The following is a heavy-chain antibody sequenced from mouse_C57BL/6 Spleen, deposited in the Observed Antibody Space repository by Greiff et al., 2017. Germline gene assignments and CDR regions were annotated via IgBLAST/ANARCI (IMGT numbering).Heavy chain of an antibody. CDR3: ARRGQLTGIFYY. CDR1: GYTFTSYW. Sequence: QVQLQQPGAELVMPGASVKLSCKASGYTFTSYWMHWVKQRPGQGLEWIGEIDPSDSYTNYNQKFKGKSTLTVDKSSSTAYMQLSSLTSEDSAVYYFARRGQLTGIFYYWRQGTTPTVSS. CDR2: IDPSDSYT. D-gene: IGHD4-1*01. V-gene: IGHV1-69*01. J-gene: IGHJ2*01.